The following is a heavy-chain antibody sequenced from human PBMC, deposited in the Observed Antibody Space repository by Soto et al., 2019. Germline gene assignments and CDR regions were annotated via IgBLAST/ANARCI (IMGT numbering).Heavy chain of an antibody. CDR3: ARDREYSSSGYYYGMDV. CDR2: IYYSGST. V-gene: IGHV4-31*03. D-gene: IGHD6-6*01. CDR1: GGSISSGGYY. Sequence: SETLSLTCTVSGGSISSGGYYWSWIRQHPVKGLEWIGYIYYSGSTYYNPSLKSRVTISVDTSKNQFSLKLSSVTAADTAVYYCARDREYSSSGYYYGMDVWGQGTTVTVSS. J-gene: IGHJ6*02.